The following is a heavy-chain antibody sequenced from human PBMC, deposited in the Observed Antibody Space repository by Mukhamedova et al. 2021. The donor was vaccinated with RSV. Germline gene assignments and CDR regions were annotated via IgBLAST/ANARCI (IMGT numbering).Heavy chain of an antibody. V-gene: IGHV3-7*03. CDR3: ARAASYYDFCSGSDPFDP. J-gene: IGHJ5*02. Sequence: GLEWVANIKQDGSDKXXVDSVKGRFTXSRDNAKNSLYLQMNSLRAEDTAVYYCARAASYYDFCSGSDPFDPSRQGTLVTVSS. D-gene: IGHD3-3*01. CDR2: IKQDGSDK.